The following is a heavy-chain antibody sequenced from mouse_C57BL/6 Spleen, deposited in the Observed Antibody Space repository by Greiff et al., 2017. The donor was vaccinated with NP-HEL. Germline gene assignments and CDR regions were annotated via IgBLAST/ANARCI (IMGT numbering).Heavy chain of an antibody. V-gene: IGHV5-17*01. D-gene: IGHD1-1*01. J-gene: IGHJ2*01. CDR2: ISSGSSTI. CDR3: AREGSSLDY. Sequence: DVHLVESGGGLVKPGGSLKLSCAASGFTFSDYGMHWVRQAPEKGLEWVAYISSGSSTIYYADTVKGRFTISRDNAKNTLFLQMTSLRSEDTAMYYCAREGSSLDYWGQGTTLTVSS. CDR1: GFTFSDYG.